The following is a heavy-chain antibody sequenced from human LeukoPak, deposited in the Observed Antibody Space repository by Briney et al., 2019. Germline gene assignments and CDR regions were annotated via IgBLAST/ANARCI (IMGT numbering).Heavy chain of an antibody. CDR3: ARELYNWNGRRHAIDI. V-gene: IGHV4-39*07. Sequence: SETLSLTCTVSGGSISSSSYYWGWIRQPPGKGLEWIGSIYYSGSTNYNPSLKSRVTISLDTSRSQFSLKLTSVTAADTAVYYCARELYNWNGRRHAIDIWGQGTMVTVSS. J-gene: IGHJ3*02. CDR1: GGSISSSSYY. CDR2: IYYSGST. D-gene: IGHD1-20*01.